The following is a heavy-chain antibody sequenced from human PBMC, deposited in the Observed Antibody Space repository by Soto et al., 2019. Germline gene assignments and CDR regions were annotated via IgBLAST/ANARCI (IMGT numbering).Heavy chain of an antibody. D-gene: IGHD3-10*01. Sequence: SETLSLTXSVSGGSMSEYFWSWIRQSPGKGLEWIGYIYYLGSTDYNPSLKSRVTISVDTSKRQFSLRLTSVTAADTAVYYCARDGYDGSGSPYPAYWGPGTQVTVSS. CDR3: ARDGYDGSGSPYPAY. V-gene: IGHV4-59*01. J-gene: IGHJ4*02. CDR1: GGSMSEYF. CDR2: IYYLGST.